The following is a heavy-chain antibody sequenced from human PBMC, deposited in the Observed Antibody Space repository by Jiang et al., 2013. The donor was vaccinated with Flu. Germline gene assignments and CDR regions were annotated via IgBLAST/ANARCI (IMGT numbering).Heavy chain of an antibody. V-gene: IGHV4-30-4*01. J-gene: IGHJ5*01. CDR1: GDSVTSSTSY. D-gene: IGHD3-10*01. CDR2: MYYGGTA. Sequence: TLSLTCTVSGDSVTSSTSYWTWIRQSPGKGLEWIGYMYYGGTAYYNPSLTNRVAISAGTSKRQFSLELTSVTVADTATYYCARGEFYYRSGKFDSWGQGALVIVSS. CDR3: ARGEFYYRSGKFDS.